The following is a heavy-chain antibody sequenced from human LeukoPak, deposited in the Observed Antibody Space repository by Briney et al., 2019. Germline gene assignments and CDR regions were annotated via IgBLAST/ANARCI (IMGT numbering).Heavy chain of an antibody. CDR3: ARATSRPRLAAGGAIGY. CDR2: INPNSGGT. CDR1: GYSFTGYY. J-gene: IGHJ4*02. Sequence: GASVKVSCKASGYSFTGYYMHGVRQAPGQGLEWMGWINPNSGGTNYAQKFQVRVTMTRDTSISTAYLELSRLRSEDTAVLYCARATSRPRLAAGGAIGYWGQGTLVTVSS. D-gene: IGHD6-13*01. V-gene: IGHV1-2*02.